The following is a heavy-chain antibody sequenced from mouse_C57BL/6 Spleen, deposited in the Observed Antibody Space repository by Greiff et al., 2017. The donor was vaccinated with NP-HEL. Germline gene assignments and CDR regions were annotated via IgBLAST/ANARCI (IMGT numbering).Heavy chain of an antibody. CDR3: ARDTDWFAC. Sequence: EVQLVESGGGLVKPGGSLKLSCAASGFTFSSYAMSWVRQTPEKRLEWVATISDGGSYTYYPDNVKGRFTISRDNAKNNLYLQMSHLKSEDTAMYYCARDTDWFACWGQGTLVTVSA. J-gene: IGHJ3*01. V-gene: IGHV5-4*01. CDR1: GFTFSSYA. CDR2: ISDGGSYT. D-gene: IGHD1-1*01.